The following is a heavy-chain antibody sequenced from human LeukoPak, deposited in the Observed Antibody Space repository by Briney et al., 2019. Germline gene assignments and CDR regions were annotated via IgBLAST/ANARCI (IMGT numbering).Heavy chain of an antibody. CDR2: INPNSGGT. D-gene: IGHD3-22*01. Sequence: ASVKVSCKASGYTFTGYYMHWVRQAPGQGLEWMGWINPNSGGTNYAQKFQGRVTMTRDTSISTAYMELSRLRSDDTAVYYCAREEYYYDSSGYYIWFDPWGQGTLVTVSS. V-gene: IGHV1-2*02. J-gene: IGHJ5*02. CDR1: GYTFTGYY. CDR3: AREEYYYDSSGYYIWFDP.